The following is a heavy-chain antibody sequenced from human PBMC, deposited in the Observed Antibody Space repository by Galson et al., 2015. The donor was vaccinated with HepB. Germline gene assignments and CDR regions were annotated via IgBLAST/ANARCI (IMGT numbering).Heavy chain of an antibody. Sequence: SLRLSCAASGFTFSSYAMHWVRQAPGKGLEWVAVISYDGSNKYYADSVKGRFTISRDNSKNTLYLQMNSLRAEDTAVYYCARVGSLGDYYGSGSAYTDFDYWGQGTLVTVSS. CDR2: ISYDGSNK. V-gene: IGHV3-30*04. D-gene: IGHD3-10*01. CDR1: GFTFSSYA. J-gene: IGHJ4*02. CDR3: ARVGSLGDYYGSGSAYTDFDY.